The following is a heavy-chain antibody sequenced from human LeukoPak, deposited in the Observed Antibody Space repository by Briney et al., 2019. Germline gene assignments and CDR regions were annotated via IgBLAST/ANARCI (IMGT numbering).Heavy chain of an antibody. CDR2: MNPNSANT. Sequence: GASVKVSCKASGYTFTSYDINWVRQATGQGLEWMGWMNPNSANTGYAQKFQGRVTITGDTSISTAYMELSSLRSEDTAVYYCARGLDCSGGSCYSFDYWGQGTLVTVSS. D-gene: IGHD2-15*01. J-gene: IGHJ4*02. CDR3: ARGLDCSGGSCYSFDY. V-gene: IGHV1-8*03. CDR1: GYTFTSYD.